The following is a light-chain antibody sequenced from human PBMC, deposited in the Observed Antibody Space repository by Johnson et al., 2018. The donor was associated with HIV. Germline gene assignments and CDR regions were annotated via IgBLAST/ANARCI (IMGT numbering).Light chain of an antibody. J-gene: IGLJ1*01. CDR3: GTWDSSLSAGPYV. Sequence: QSVLTQPPSVSAAPGQKVTISCSGSSSDMGNYAVSWYQQLPGTAPKLLIYENNKRPSGIPDRFSGSKSGTSATLGITGLQTGDEADDCLGTWDSSLSAGPYVFGTGTKVTVL. CDR2: ENN. CDR1: SSDMGNYA. V-gene: IGLV1-51*02.